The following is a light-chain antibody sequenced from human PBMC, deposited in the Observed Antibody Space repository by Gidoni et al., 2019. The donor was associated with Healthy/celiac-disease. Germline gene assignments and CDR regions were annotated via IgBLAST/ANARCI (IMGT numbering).Light chain of an antibody. CDR1: QSISSW. J-gene: IGKJ1*01. CDR2: KAS. V-gene: IGKV1-5*03. Sequence: DIQMTQSPSTLSASVGDRVTITCRASQSISSWLAWYQQKPGKAPKLLIYKASSLESGVPSRFSGSGSGTEFTLTISSLQPEDFATYYCQQYNSYSPLWTFSQGTKVEIK. CDR3: QQYNSYSPLWT.